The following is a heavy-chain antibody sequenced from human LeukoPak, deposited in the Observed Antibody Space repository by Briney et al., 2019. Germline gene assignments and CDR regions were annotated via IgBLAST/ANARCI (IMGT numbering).Heavy chain of an antibody. V-gene: IGHV1-2*02. D-gene: IGHD1-1*01. CDR3: ARAYNWNARFDP. CDR2: INPNSGGT. CDR1: GYTFTGYY. J-gene: IGHJ5*02. Sequence: ASVKVSCKASGYTFTGYYMHWVRQAPGQGLERMGWINPNSGGTNYAQKFQGRVTMTRDTSISTAYMELSRLRSDDTAVYYCARAYNWNARFDPWGQGTLVTVSS.